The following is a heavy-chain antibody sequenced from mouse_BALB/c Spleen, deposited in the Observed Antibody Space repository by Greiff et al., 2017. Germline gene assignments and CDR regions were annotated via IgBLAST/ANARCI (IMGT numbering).Heavy chain of an antibody. D-gene: IGHD2-4*01. Sequence: VQLQQSGAELVRPGALVKLSCKASGFNIKDYYMHWVKQRPEQGLEWIGWIDPENGNTIYDPKFQGKASITADTSSNTAYLQLSSLTSEDTAVYYCARRSMITFFDVWGAGTTVTVSS. CDR2: IDPENGNT. CDR3: ARRSMITFFDV. CDR1: GFNIKDYY. J-gene: IGHJ1*01. V-gene: IGHV14-1*02.